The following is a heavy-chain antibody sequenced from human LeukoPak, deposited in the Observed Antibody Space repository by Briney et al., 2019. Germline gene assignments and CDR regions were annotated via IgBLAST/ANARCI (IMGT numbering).Heavy chain of an antibody. J-gene: IGHJ4*02. CDR2: ISSSSSYI. V-gene: IGHV3-21*04. Sequence: PGGSLRLSCAASGFTFSSYSMNWVRQAPGKGLEWVSSISSSSSYIYYADSVKGRFTISRDNAKNSLYLQMNSLRAEDTAVYYCARESGPELGISFFDYWGQGTLVTVSS. CDR1: GFTFSSYS. CDR3: ARESGPELGISFFDY. D-gene: IGHD7-27*01.